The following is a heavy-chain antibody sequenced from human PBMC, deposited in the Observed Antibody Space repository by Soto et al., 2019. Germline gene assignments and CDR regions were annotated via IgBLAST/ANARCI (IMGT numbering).Heavy chain of an antibody. Sequence: PGGSVRLSCAASGFTFSSYAMHWVRQAPGKGLEWVAVISYDGSNKYYADSVKGRFTISRDNSKNTLYLQMNSLRAEDTAVYYCARDPRQYYYDSSGYYWIYYFDYWGQGTLVTVSS. CDR3: ARDPRQYYYDSSGYYWIYYFDY. V-gene: IGHV3-30-3*01. CDR1: GFTFSSYA. J-gene: IGHJ4*02. D-gene: IGHD3-22*01. CDR2: ISYDGSNK.